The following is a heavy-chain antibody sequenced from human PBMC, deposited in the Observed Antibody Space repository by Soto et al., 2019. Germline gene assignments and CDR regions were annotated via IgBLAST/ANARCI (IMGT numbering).Heavy chain of an antibody. CDR1: GVTFSSYA. Sequence: SVKVSGKASGVTFSSYAISWVRQAPGQGLEWMGGIIPIFGTANYAQKFQGRVTITADESTSTAYMELSSLRSEDTAVYYCARGGDRAFDIWGQGTMVTVSS. J-gene: IGHJ3*02. CDR3: ARGGDRAFDI. D-gene: IGHD1-26*01. V-gene: IGHV1-69*13. CDR2: IIPIFGTA.